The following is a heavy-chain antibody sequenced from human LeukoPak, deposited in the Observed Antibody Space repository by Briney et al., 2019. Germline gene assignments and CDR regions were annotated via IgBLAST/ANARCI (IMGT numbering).Heavy chain of an antibody. J-gene: IGHJ5*02. CDR3: ARDPSVNNAIGYNWFDH. CDR2: SNSDGSVR. Sequence: GSLRLSCAASGFGFSSHWMHWVRRAPGKGLVWVSRSNSDGSVRNYADSVEGRFIISRDNAKNTLYLQMNNLGVEDTAVYFCARDPSVNNAIGYNWFDHWGQGALVTVSS. D-gene: IGHD2/OR15-2a*01. CDR1: GFGFSSHW. V-gene: IGHV3-74*01.